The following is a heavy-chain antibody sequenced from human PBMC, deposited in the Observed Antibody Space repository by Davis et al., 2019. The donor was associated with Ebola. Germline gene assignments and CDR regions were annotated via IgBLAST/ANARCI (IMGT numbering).Heavy chain of an antibody. D-gene: IGHD1-1*01. V-gene: IGHV1-18*01. CDR2: ISAYNGNT. J-gene: IGHJ5*02. CDR1: GYTFISYG. Sequence: ASVKVSCKASGYTFISYGISWVRQAPGQGLEWMGWISAYNGNTNYAQKFQGRVTITADKSTSTAYMELSSLRSEDTAVYYCARDDWNQNWFDPWGQGTLVTVSS. CDR3: ARDDWNQNWFDP.